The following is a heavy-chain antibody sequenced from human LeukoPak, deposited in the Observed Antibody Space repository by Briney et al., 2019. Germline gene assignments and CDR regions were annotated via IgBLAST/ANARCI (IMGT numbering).Heavy chain of an antibody. D-gene: IGHD6-6*01. CDR2: ISAYNGNT. J-gene: IGHJ6*02. CDR3: ASSVEYSSSSSYYYYGKDV. V-gene: IGHV1-18*01. CDR1: GYTFTSYG. Sequence: GASVKVSCKASGYTFTSYGISWVRQAPGQGLEWMGWISAYNGNTNYAQKLQGRVTVTTDTSTSTAYMELRSLRSDDTAVYYCASSVEYSSSSSYYYYGKDVWGQGTTVTVSS.